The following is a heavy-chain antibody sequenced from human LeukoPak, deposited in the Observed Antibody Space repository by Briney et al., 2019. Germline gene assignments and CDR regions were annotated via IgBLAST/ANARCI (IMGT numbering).Heavy chain of an antibody. CDR1: GGSISSYY. CDR2: IYYSGST. CDR3: ARDSGTTGEVKFDP. J-gene: IGHJ5*02. D-gene: IGHD3-10*01. V-gene: IGHV4-59*12. Sequence: PSETLSLTCTVSGGSISSYYWSWIRQPPGKGLEWIGYIYYSGSTKYNPSLKSRVTISVDTSNNQFSLRLRFVTAADTAVYYCARDSGTTGEVKFDPWGQGTLVTVSS.